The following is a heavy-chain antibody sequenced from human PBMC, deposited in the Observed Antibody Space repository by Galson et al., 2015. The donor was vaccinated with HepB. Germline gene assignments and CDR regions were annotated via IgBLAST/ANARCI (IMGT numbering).Heavy chain of an antibody. V-gene: IGHV3-64D*06. CDR1: GFTFSSYA. CDR2: ISSNGGST. CDR3: VKGNNSGSLDY. J-gene: IGHJ4*02. D-gene: IGHD1-26*01. Sequence: SLRLSCAASGFTFSSYAMHWVRQAPGKGLEYVSAISSNGGSTYYADSVKGRFTISRDNSKNTLYLQMSSLRAEDTAVYYCVKGNNSGSLDYWGQGTLATASS.